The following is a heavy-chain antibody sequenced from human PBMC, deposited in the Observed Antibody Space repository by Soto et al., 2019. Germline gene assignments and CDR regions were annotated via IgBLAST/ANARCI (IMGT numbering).Heavy chain of an antibody. Sequence: EVQMVESGGGLVQPGGSLRLSCAASGFTFSSYWMHWVRQAPGKGLVWVSRINSDGSSTNYADSVKGRFTISRDNAKNTVYLQMNSRRAEDTGVYYCARAYPWAFDIWGQGTMVTVSS. CDR3: ARAYPWAFDI. CDR1: GFTFSSYW. J-gene: IGHJ3*02. V-gene: IGHV3-74*01. CDR2: INSDGSST.